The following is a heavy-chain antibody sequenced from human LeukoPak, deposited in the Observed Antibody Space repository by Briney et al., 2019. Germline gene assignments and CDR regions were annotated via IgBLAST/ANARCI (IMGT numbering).Heavy chain of an antibody. V-gene: IGHV4-34*01. CDR2: INHSGST. Sequence: PGGSLRLSCAASGFTFSSYAMSWVRQAPGKGLEWIGEINHSGSTNYNPSLKSRVTISVDTSKNQFSLKLSSVTAADTAVYYCARGWYYYDSSGRDLGVWDYWGQGTLVTVSS. CDR1: GFTFSSYA. J-gene: IGHJ4*02. CDR3: ARGWYYYDSSGRDLGVWDY. D-gene: IGHD3-22*01.